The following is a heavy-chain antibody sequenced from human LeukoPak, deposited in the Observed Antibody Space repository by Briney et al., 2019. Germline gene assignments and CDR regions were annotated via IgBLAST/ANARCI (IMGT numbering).Heavy chain of an antibody. D-gene: IGHD6-19*01. CDR1: GYTFTGYY. Sequence: ASVKVSCKAPGYTFTGYYMHWVRQAPGQGLEWMGWINPNRGGTNYAQKFQGWVTMTRDTSISTAYMELSRLRSDDTAVYYCARDRGGGDSSGWYNWFDPWGQGTLVTVSS. CDR3: ARDRGGGDSSGWYNWFDP. V-gene: IGHV1-2*04. CDR2: INPNRGGT. J-gene: IGHJ5*02.